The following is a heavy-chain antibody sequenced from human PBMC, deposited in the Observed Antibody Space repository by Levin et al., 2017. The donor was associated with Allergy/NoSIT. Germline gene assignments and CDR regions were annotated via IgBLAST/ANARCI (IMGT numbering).Heavy chain of an antibody. CDR1: GFNFSDHY. D-gene: IGHD1-26*01. Sequence: GESLKISCVASGFNFSDHYMEWVRQAPGKGLEWVGRIRKKVDSYTTEYAASVKGRFSFSRDDSENSLFLHMNSLRTEDTAAYYCTRLSGNYKIIDSWGQGTLVSVSS. J-gene: IGHJ4*02. CDR2: IRKKVDSYTT. V-gene: IGHV3-72*01. CDR3: TRLSGNYKIIDS.